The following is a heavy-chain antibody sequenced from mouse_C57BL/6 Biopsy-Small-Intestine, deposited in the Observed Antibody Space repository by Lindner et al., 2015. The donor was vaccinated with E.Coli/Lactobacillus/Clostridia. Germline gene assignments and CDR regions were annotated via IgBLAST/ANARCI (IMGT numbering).Heavy chain of an antibody. CDR3: ARDYGDYFDY. V-gene: IGHV1-81*01. D-gene: IGHD1-2*01. J-gene: IGHJ2*01. Sequence: VQLQESGPELARPGASVKLSCKASGYTFTGYGISWVKLMTGQGLEWIGDIYPRSGNIYYNENFKGKAKLTADRSSNTAFMELRSLTSEGSAVYFCARDYGDYFDYWGQGTTLTVSS. CDR2: IYPRSGNI. CDR1: GYTFTGYG.